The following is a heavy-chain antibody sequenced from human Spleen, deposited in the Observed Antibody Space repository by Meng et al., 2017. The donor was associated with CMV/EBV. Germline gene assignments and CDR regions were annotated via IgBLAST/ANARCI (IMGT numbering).Heavy chain of an antibody. D-gene: IGHD3-3*01. CDR1: GFTFNSYA. Sequence: GESLKISCAASGFTFNSYALHWVRQAPGKGLEWMALISYDGSDKYYADSLRGRFTISRDNAKNSLYLQINNLRAEDTAVYYCVRDWSDASFWFDPWGHGTLVTVSS. V-gene: IGHV3-30-3*01. CDR2: ISYDGSDK. J-gene: IGHJ5*02. CDR3: VRDWSDASFWFDP.